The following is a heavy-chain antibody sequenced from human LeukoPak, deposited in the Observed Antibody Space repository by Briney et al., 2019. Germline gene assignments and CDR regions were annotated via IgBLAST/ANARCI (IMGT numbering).Heavy chain of an antibody. CDR1: GFTFSIYT. D-gene: IGHD1-20*01. V-gene: IGHV3-21*01. CDR2: ISSSGNYI. J-gene: IGHJ5*02. CDR3: ARAGGMTALIKSGWFDP. Sequence: GGSLRLSCGASGFTFSIYTMNGVRQAPGKGLEWVSSISSSGNYIYYADSVKGQFTISRDNAKNSLYLQMNTLRAEDTAVYYCARAGGMTALIKSGWFDPWGQGTLVTVSS.